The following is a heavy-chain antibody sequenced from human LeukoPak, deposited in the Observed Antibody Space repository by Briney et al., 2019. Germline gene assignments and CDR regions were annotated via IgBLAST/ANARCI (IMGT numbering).Heavy chain of an antibody. CDR3: AKDRGGNYPTGFDP. J-gene: IGHJ5*02. D-gene: IGHD1-26*01. CDR2: IYSGGST. Sequence: GGSLRLSRSPSGFTFSTYWMSWVRQAPGRGLEWVSVIYSGGSTYYADSVKGRFTISRDNSKYTLYLQMNSLRAEDTAVYYCAKDRGGNYPTGFDPWGQGTLVTVSS. CDR1: GFTFSTYW. V-gene: IGHV3-66*02.